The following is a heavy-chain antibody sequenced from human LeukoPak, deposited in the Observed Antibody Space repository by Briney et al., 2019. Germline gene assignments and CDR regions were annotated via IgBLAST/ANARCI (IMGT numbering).Heavy chain of an antibody. Sequence: GGSLRLSCAASGFTFSNYGMNWVRQAPGKGLEWLSYISTSSSTIFYADSVKGRFTISRDNAKNSLYLQMNSLRAEDTAVYYCARSTTSGGFDPWGQGTLVTVSS. CDR1: GFTFSNYG. J-gene: IGHJ5*02. D-gene: IGHD2-2*01. CDR3: ARSTTSGGFDP. CDR2: ISTSSSTI. V-gene: IGHV3-48*01.